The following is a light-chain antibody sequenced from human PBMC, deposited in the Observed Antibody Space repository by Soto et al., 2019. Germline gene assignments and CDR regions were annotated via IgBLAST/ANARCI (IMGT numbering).Light chain of an antibody. CDR2: EVT. Sequence: QSVLTQPPSASGSPGQSVTIACTGTSSDGGGYNYVSWYQQYPGRAPKLMIYEVTKRPSGVPDRCSGSKSGNTASLTVSGLQAEDEADYYCSSYAASNNFYFVFGGGTKLTVL. V-gene: IGLV2-8*01. CDR1: SSDGGGYNY. J-gene: IGLJ3*02. CDR3: SSYAASNNFYFV.